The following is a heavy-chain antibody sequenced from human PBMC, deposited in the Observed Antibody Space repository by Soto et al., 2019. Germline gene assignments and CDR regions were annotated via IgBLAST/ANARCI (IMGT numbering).Heavy chain of an antibody. D-gene: IGHD3-10*01. J-gene: IGHJ4*02. CDR2: INVYTGNT. CDR3: ARAIGGSDYSYIHY. V-gene: IGHV1-18*01. CDR1: GYTFTDNG. Sequence: QVQLVQSGGEVKKPGASVKVSCKASGYTFTDNGITWVRQAPGQGLEWMGWINVYTGNTDYAQKLQGRVTMTTDTSTSTAYMELVSLTSDDTAVYYCARAIGGSDYSYIHYWGQGTLVTVSS.